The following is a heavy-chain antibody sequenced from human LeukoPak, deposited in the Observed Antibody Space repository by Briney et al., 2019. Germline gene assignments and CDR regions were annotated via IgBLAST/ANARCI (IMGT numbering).Heavy chain of an antibody. D-gene: IGHD2-8*02. CDR3: AKGSGPPWFDP. CDR1: GGSFSGYY. Sequence: SETLSLTCAVYGGSFSGYYWSWIRQPPGKGLEWIGEINHSGSTNYNPSLKSRVTISVDTSKNQFSLKLSSVTAADTAVYYCAKGSGPPWFDPWGQGTLVTVSS. J-gene: IGHJ5*02. CDR2: INHSGST. V-gene: IGHV4-34*01.